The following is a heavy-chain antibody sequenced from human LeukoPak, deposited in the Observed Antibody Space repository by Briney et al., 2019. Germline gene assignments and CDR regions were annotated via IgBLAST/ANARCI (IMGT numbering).Heavy chain of an antibody. CDR2: IYHSGST. Sequence: SETLSLTCTVSGYSISSGYYWGWIRQPPGKALEWIGSIYHSGSTYYNPSLKSRVTISVDTSNNQFSLKLSSVTAADTAVYYCASRSTYYYGSGSYYWSYWGQGTLVTVSS. D-gene: IGHD3-10*01. J-gene: IGHJ4*02. CDR3: ASRSTYYYGSGSYYWSY. V-gene: IGHV4-38-2*02. CDR1: GYSISSGYY.